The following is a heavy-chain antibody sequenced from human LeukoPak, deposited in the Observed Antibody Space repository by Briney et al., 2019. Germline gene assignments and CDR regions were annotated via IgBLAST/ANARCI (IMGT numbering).Heavy chain of an antibody. CDR1: GGSISSGAYY. V-gene: IGHV4-31*03. J-gene: IGHJ4*02. Sequence: PSETLSLTCTVSGGSISSGAYYWSWIRQHPGKGLEWIGYIYYSGNTYYSPSLTSRVTISIDTSKNQISLKLNSVTAADTGMYYCARVEYYYDSSGYYLYYFDYWGQGTLVTVSS. CDR3: ARVEYYYDSSGYYLYYFDY. CDR2: IYYSGNT. D-gene: IGHD3-22*01.